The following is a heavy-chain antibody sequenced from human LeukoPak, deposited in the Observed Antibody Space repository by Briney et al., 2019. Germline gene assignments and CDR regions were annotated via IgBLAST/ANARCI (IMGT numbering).Heavy chain of an antibody. Sequence: GGSLRLSCAASGFTFSSYAMHWVRQAPGKGLEWVAVISYDGSNKYYADSVKGRFTISKDNSKNTLYLQMNSLRAEDTAVYYCARDLMVRGVTDAFDIWGQGTMVTVSS. CDR2: ISYDGSNK. J-gene: IGHJ3*02. V-gene: IGHV3-30-3*01. CDR1: GFTFSSYA. D-gene: IGHD3-10*01. CDR3: ARDLMVRGVTDAFDI.